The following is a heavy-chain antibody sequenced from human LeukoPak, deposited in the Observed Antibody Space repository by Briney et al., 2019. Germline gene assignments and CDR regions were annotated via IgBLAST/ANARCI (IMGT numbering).Heavy chain of an antibody. V-gene: IGHV4-34*01. J-gene: IGHJ6*03. Sequence: SETLSLTCAVYGGSFSGYYWSWIRQPPGKGLEWIGEINHSGSTNYNPSLKSRVTISVDTSKNQFSLKLSSVTAADTAVYYCARGQYYYGSGSYYYGYYYSRAVWGKGPTVTVS. D-gene: IGHD3-10*01. CDR1: GGSFSGYY. CDR2: INHSGST. CDR3: ARGQYYYGSGSYYYGYYYSRAV.